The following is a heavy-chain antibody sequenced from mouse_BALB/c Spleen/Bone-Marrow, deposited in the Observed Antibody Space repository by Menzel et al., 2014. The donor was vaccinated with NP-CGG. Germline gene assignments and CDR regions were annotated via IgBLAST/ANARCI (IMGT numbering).Heavy chain of an antibody. J-gene: IGHJ1*01. CDR1: GNTFTSYD. CDR2: IFPGDSTT. Sequence: VHLVESGVELVKPGASVKLSCKASGNTFTSYDINWVRRRPEQGLEWIGWIFPGDSTTKYNEKFKGKATLSTDKSSSTVHMQLSRLTSEDSAVYFCVRSRLRDWYFDVWGAGTTVTISS. D-gene: IGHD1-2*01. CDR3: VRSRLRDWYFDV. V-gene: IGHV1S56*01.